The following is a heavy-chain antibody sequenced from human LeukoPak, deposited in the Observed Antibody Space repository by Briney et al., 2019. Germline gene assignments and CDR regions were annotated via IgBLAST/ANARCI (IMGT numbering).Heavy chain of an antibody. CDR2: ISSSGSTI. V-gene: IGHV3-11*04. CDR1: GFSFSDYY. D-gene: IGHD4-11*01. J-gene: IGHJ4*02. CDR3: ARLIRDYRQYYFDF. Sequence: GGSLRLSCAASGFSFSDYYMSWIRQAPGKGLEWVSYISSSGSTIYYADSVKGRFTISRDNAKNSLYLQMNSLRAEDAAVYYCARLIRDYRQYYFDFWGQGTLVTVSS.